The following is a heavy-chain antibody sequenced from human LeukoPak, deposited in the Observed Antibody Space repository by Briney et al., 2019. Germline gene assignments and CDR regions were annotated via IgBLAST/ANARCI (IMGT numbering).Heavy chain of an antibody. CDR2: IYYSGST. CDR1: GGSISSGGYY. V-gene: IGHV4-31*03. Sequence: PSETLSLTCTVSGGSISSGGYYWSWIRQRPGKGLEWIGYIYYSGSTYYNPSLKSRVTISVDTSKNQFSLKLSSVTAADTAVYYCARATMIVVEVDYWGQGTLVTVSS. J-gene: IGHJ4*02. D-gene: IGHD3-22*01. CDR3: ARATMIVVEVDY.